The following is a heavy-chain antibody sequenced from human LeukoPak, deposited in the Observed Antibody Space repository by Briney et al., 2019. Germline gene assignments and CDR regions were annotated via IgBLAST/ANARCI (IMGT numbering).Heavy chain of an antibody. V-gene: IGHV3-23*01. Sequence: GGSLRLSCAASGFTFSSYAMSWVRQAPGKGLEWVSAISGSGGSTYYADSVKGRFTISRDNSKNTLYLQMNSLRAEDTAVYYCAKDYVLRYFDWQPDAFDIWGQGTMVTVSS. CDR2: ISGSGGST. CDR1: GFTFSSYA. J-gene: IGHJ3*02. CDR3: AKDYVLRYFDWQPDAFDI. D-gene: IGHD3-9*01.